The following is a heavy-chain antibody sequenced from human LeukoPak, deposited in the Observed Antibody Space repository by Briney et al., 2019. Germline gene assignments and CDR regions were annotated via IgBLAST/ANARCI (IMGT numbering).Heavy chain of an antibody. J-gene: IGHJ3*02. CDR3: AREPPHDGAFDI. CDR2: IYYSGSA. D-gene: IGHD1-1*01. Sequence: SETLSLTCSVSGGSISSDYWTGVREPPGKGLEWVVYIYYSGSANYNPSLKSRVTISLHTSTNHFSLKLSSVTAADTAVYYCAREPPHDGAFDIWGQGTVVTVSS. CDR1: GGSISSDY. V-gene: IGHV4-59*01.